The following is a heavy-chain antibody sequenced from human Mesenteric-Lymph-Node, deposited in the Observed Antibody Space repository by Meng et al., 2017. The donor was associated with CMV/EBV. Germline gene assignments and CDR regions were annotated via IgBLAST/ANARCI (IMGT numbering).Heavy chain of an antibody. J-gene: IGHJ4*02. CDR1: GSRFPGYS. Sequence: FGSRFPGYSIHWVRPAPGQGLEWLGRINPNSGGTNSAQKFQSRVTMTRDTSISTAYMELTRLRSDDAAVYFCARISGYSGYEFDYWGQGTLVTVSS. V-gene: IGHV1-2*06. D-gene: IGHD5-12*01. CDR3: ARISGYSGYEFDY. CDR2: INPNSGGT.